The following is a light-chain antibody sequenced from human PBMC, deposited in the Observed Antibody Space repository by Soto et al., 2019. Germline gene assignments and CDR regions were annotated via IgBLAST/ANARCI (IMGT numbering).Light chain of an antibody. CDR1: SSNIGSNT. CDR3: AAWDDSLNGRYV. J-gene: IGLJ1*01. V-gene: IGLV1-44*01. Sequence: VLTQPPSASGTPGQRVTISCSGSSSNIGSNTVNWYQQLPGTAPKLLIYSNNQRPSGVPDRFSGSKSGTSASLAISGLQSEDEADYYCAAWDDSLNGRYVFGTGTKLTVL. CDR2: SNN.